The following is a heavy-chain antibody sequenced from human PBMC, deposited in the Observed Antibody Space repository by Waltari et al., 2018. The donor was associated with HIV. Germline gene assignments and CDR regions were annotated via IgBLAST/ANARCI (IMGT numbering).Heavy chain of an antibody. CDR3: ARGTAPRPGY. V-gene: IGHV4-59*01. CDR1: GGSISGYY. Sequence: QVHLQESGPGLVEPSETLSLTCSVSGGSISGYYWSWIRQPPGKGLEWIGYIHHSGSTNYNPSLRGRGTMSLDTSKNQLSLKLKSVTAADTAVYYCARGTAPRPGYWGQGTLVTVSP. J-gene: IGHJ4*02. D-gene: IGHD6-6*01. CDR2: IHHSGST.